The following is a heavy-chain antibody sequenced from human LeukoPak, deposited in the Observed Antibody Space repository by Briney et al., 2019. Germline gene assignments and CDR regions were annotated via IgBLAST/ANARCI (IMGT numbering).Heavy chain of an antibody. Sequence: GGSLRLSCAASGFTFSSYWMHWVRQAPGKGLVWVSRINSDGSSTSYADSVKGRFTISRDNAKNTLYLQMNSLRAEDTAVYYCARVITFHGSGSYYRPDAFDIWGQGTMVTVSS. D-gene: IGHD3-10*01. V-gene: IGHV3-74*01. J-gene: IGHJ3*02. CDR3: ARVITFHGSGSYYRPDAFDI. CDR2: INSDGSST. CDR1: GFTFSSYW.